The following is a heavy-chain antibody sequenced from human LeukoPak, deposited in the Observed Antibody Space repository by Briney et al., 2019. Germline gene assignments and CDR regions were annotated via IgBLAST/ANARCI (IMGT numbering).Heavy chain of an antibody. V-gene: IGHV4-59*01. CDR1: GGSISSYY. CDR3: ARVEQLVRRDYYYYMDV. J-gene: IGHJ6*03. D-gene: IGHD6-13*01. Sequence: SETLSLTCTVSGGSISSYYWSWIRQPPGKGLEWIGYIYHSGSTNYNPSLKSRVTISVDTSKKQFSLKLSSVTAADTAVYYCARVEQLVRRDYYYYMDVRGKGTTVTVSS. CDR2: IYHSGST.